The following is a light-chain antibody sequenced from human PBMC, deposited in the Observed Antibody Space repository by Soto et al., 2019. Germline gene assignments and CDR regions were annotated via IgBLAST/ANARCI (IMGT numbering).Light chain of an antibody. Sequence: AIRMTQSPSSFSASTGDRVTITCRASQGISSYLAWYQQKPGKAPKLLIYAASTLQSGVPSRFSGSGSGTDFTPTISCLQSEDVSTYYCQQYYSYPPFTFGPGTKVDIK. V-gene: IGKV1-8*01. CDR1: QGISSY. CDR2: AAS. CDR3: QQYYSYPPFT. J-gene: IGKJ3*01.